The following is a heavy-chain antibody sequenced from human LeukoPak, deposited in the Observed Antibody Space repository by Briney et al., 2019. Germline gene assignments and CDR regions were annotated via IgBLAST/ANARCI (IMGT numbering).Heavy chain of an antibody. D-gene: IGHD6-13*01. Sequence: GGSLRLSCAASGFTFSSYSMNWVRQAPGKGLEWVSSISSSSAYINYADSVKGRFTISRDNAKNSLYLQMNSLRAEDTAVYYCARDRRIAAAGRAGAKWFDPWGQGTLVTVSS. V-gene: IGHV3-21*01. CDR2: ISSSSAYI. CDR1: GFTFSSYS. CDR3: ARDRRIAAAGRAGAKWFDP. J-gene: IGHJ5*02.